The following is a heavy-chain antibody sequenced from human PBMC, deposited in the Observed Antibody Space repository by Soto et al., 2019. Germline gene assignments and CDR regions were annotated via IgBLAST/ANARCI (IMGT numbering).Heavy chain of an antibody. D-gene: IGHD2-21*01. J-gene: IGHJ4*02. V-gene: IGHV5-51*01. CDR1: GYSFTSYW. CDR2: IYPGDSDT. Sequence: PGESLKISCKDSGYSFTSYWIAWVRQMPGKGLEWMGIIYPGDSDTRYSPSFQGQVTISADKSIGTAFLLWSSLKASDTAISYCAREGIAETIDYWGKGTLVTVPS. CDR3: AREGIAETIDY.